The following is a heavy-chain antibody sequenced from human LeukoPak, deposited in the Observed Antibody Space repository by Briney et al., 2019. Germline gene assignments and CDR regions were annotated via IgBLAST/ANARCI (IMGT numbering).Heavy chain of an antibody. Sequence: GGSLRLSCAASGFTFSNYEMNWVRQAPGKGLEWVANIKQDGSEKYYVDSVKGRFTISRDNAKNTLYLHMNSLRAEDTAVYYCAKVIAYSFYYDSSGLRDYWGQGTLVTVSS. D-gene: IGHD3-22*01. V-gene: IGHV3-7*03. CDR1: GFTFSNYE. J-gene: IGHJ4*02. CDR2: IKQDGSEK. CDR3: AKVIAYSFYYDSSGLRDY.